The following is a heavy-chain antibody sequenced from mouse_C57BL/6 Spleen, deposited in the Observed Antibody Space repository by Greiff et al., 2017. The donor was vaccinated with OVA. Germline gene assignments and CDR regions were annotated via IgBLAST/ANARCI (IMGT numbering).Heavy chain of an antibody. CDR1: GFSLTSYG. J-gene: IGHJ2*01. CDR2: IWSGGST. Sequence: VKLMESGPGLVQPSQSLSITCTVSGFSLTSYGVHWVRQSPGKGLEWLGVIWSGGSTDYNAAFISRLSISKDNSKSQVFFKMNSLQADDTAIYYSAREGTRYYFDYWGQGTTLTVSS. V-gene: IGHV2-2*01. D-gene: IGHD3-3*01. CDR3: AREGTRYYFDY.